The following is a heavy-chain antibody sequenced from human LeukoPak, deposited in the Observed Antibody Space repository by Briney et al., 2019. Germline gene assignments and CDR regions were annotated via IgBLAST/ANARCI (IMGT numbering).Heavy chain of an antibody. CDR1: GGSISSSSYY. D-gene: IGHD1-14*01. Sequence: SETLSLTCTVSGGSISSSSYYWGWIRQPPGKGLEWIGSIYYSGSTYYNPSLKSRVTISVDTSKNQFSLKLSSVTAADTAVYYCAREPSEREWNQGTFDIWGQGTMVTVSS. V-gene: IGHV4-39*07. CDR2: IYYSGST. J-gene: IGHJ3*02. CDR3: AREPSEREWNQGTFDI.